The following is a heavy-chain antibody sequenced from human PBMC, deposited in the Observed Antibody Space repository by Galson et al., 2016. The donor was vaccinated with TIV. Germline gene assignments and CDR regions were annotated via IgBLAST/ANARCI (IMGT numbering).Heavy chain of an antibody. V-gene: IGHV3-23*01. D-gene: IGHD6-19*01. CDR1: GFTFSSFA. Sequence: SLRLSCAASGFTFSSFAMTWVRQAPGKGLEWLSTIRPSATPTYYSDSVKDRFTTSRDDSSNTLFLQMTSLRAEDTAMYFCARETGGSGWYTVDYWGQGTLVTVSS. CDR3: ARETGGSGWYTVDY. CDR2: IRPSATPT. J-gene: IGHJ4*02.